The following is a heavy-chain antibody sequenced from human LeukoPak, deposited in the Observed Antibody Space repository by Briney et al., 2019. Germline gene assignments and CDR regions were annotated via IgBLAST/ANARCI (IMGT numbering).Heavy chain of an antibody. J-gene: IGHJ3*02. D-gene: IGHD3-9*01. CDR3: ARKSLRYFDWLRKDAFDI. CDR1: GYTFTGYY. V-gene: IGHV1-2*02. CDR2: INPNSGGT. Sequence: ASVKVSCKASGYTFTGYYMHWVRQAPGQGLEWMGWINPNSGGTNYAQKFQGRVTMTRDTSISTAYMELSSLRSEDTAVYYCARKSLRYFDWLRKDAFDIWGQGTMVTVSS.